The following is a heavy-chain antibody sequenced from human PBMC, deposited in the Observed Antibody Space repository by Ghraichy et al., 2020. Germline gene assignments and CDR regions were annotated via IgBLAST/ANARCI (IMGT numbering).Heavy chain of an antibody. V-gene: IGHV3-66*01. Sequence: GGSLRLSCAASGFTVSTNYMTWLRQAPGKGLEWVSVIYNDGSTYYADSVKGRFTISSDNSKNTLYLQMNSLRAEDTAVYYCARSAGNFRPRFDDWGQGTLVTVSS. CDR3: ARSAGNFRPRFDD. CDR2: IYNDGST. D-gene: IGHD1-7*01. J-gene: IGHJ4*02. CDR1: GFTVSTNY.